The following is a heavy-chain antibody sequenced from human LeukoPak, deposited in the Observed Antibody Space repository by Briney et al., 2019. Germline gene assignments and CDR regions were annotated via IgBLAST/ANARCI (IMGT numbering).Heavy chain of an antibody. CDR1: GGSISSYY. CDR3: ARVTWSSDYYYYYMDV. D-gene: IGHD1-26*01. Sequence: SQTLSLTCTVSGGSISSYYWSWIRQPPGKGLEWIGYIYYSGSTNYNPSLKSRVTISVDTSKNQFSLKLSSVTAADTAVYYCARVTWSSDYYYYYMDVWGKGTTVTVSS. V-gene: IGHV4-59*01. J-gene: IGHJ6*03. CDR2: IYYSGST.